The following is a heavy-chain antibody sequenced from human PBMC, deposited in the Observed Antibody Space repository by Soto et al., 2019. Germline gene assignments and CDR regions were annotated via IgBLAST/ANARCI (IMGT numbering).Heavy chain of an antibody. V-gene: IGHV1-2*02. D-gene: IGHD3-10*01. CDR3: ARAVHIMIQGVRFRVDQ. J-gene: IGHJ4*02. CDR2: INPNGGGT. Sequence: GASVKVSCKASGYTFTAYYIHWVRQAPGQGLEWMGWINPNGGGTKYAQKFQGRVTMTRDTSINTAYMELTRLTSDDTAVYYCARAVHIMIQGVRFRVDQWGQGTLVTVSS. CDR1: GYTFTAYY.